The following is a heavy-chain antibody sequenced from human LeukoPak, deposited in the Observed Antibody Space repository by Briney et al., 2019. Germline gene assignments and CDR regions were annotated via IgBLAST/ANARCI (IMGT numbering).Heavy chain of an antibody. V-gene: IGHV3-11*01. CDR2: MRGSGETV. CDR3: ARLGVITAAGTYDY. CDR1: GFTFSDYF. J-gene: IGHJ4*02. Sequence: GGSLRLSYAASGFTFSDYFMTWIRQAPGNGLQWIAHMRGSGETVSYADSVRGRFTISRDNVKNSLYLQMNSLRAEDTAVYYCARLGVITAAGTYDYWGQGTLVTVSS. D-gene: IGHD6-13*01.